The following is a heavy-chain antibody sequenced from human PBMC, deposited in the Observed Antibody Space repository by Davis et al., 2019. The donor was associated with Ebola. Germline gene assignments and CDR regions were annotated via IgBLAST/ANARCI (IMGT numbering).Heavy chain of an antibody. CDR3: ATNRGYCSSTSCYTGWFDP. CDR1: GYSFTSYW. CDR2: IYPGDSDT. J-gene: IGHJ5*02. D-gene: IGHD2-2*02. V-gene: IGHV5-51*01. Sequence: GESLKISCKGSGYSFTSYWIGWVRQMPGKGLEWMGIIYPGDSDTRYSPSFQGQVTISADKSISTAYLQWSSLKASDTAMYYCATNRGYCSSTSCYTGWFDPWGQGTLVTVSS.